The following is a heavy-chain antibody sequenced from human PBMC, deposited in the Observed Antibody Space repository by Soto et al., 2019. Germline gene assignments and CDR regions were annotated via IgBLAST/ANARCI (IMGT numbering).Heavy chain of an antibody. CDR2: LGGPDGGT. CDR3: AKGGVIATFGGVIVPYYFDS. CDR1: GFTFRVKG. D-gene: IGHD3-16*02. V-gene: IGHV3-23*01. Sequence: EVQLLESGGGMLQPGGSLRLSCEVSGFTFRVKGLSWVRRAPGKGLEWAPILGGPDGGTYYADSVKGRFTISRDNSKDTLYLQMDDLRAEDTALYYCAKGGVIATFGGVIVPYYFDSWGQGTPVTVSS. J-gene: IGHJ4*02.